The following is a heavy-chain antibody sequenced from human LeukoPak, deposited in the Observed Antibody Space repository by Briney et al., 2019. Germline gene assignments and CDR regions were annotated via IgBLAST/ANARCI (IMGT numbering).Heavy chain of an antibody. CDR1: GYSISSGYY. CDR2: IYRSGTT. J-gene: IGHJ4*02. D-gene: IGHD2-15*01. CDR3: ARQDGTRIFDY. V-gene: IGHV4-38-2*01. Sequence: SETLSLTCAVSGYSISSGYYWGWIRQPPGKGLEGIGNIYRSGTTYYNPSLKSRVPISVDTSKNQFSLTLTSVTAADAAVYYCARQDGTRIFDYWGQGTQVTVSS.